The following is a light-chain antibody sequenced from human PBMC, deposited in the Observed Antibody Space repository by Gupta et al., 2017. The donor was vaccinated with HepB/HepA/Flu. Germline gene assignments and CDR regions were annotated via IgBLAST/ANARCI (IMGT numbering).Light chain of an antibody. V-gene: IGKV3-20*01. CDR3: QQYGSLPRT. J-gene: IGKJ1*01. CDR2: GAS. Sequence: EIVLTQSPGTLSLSPGERATLSCRASQSVSSTYLAWYQQKPGQAPRLLIYGASNRATGIPDRFSGSGSGTDFTLTISILEPEDFAVYYCQQYGSLPRTFGQGTKVEIK. CDR1: QSVSSTY.